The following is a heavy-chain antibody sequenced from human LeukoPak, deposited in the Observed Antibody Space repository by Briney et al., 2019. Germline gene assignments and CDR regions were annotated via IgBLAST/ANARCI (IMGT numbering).Heavy chain of an antibody. CDR3: ARGYCSGGSCYSGFDY. D-gene: IGHD2-15*01. V-gene: IGHV1-3*01. J-gene: IGHJ4*02. CDR1: GYTFTSYA. CDR2: INAGNGNT. Sequence: GASVKVSCKASGYTFTSYAMHWVRQAPGQRLEWMGWINAGNGNTKYSQKFQGRVTITRDTSASTAYMELGSLRSEDTAVYYCARGYCSGGSCYSGFDYWGQGTLVTVSS.